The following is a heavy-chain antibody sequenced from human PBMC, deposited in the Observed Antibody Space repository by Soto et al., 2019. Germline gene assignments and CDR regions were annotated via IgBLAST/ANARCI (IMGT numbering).Heavy chain of an antibody. D-gene: IGHD3-22*01. CDR1: GFTFSSYS. CDR3: ARDGTGKDSSGYYYDLSDY. Sequence: GGSLRLSCAASGFTFSSYSMNWVRQAPGKGLEWVSAISSSSSYIYYADSVRGRFTISRDNAKNTLYLQMNILRAEDTAVYYCARDGTGKDSSGYYYDLSDYWGQGTLVTVSS. V-gene: IGHV3-21*01. J-gene: IGHJ4*02. CDR2: ISSSSSYI.